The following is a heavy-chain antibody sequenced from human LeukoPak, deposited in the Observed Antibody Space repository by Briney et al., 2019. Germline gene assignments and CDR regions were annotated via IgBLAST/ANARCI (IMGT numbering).Heavy chain of an antibody. CDR2: IIHSGST. Sequence: SETLSLTCAVYGGSFSGYYWRWIRQPPGKGLEWIGEIIHSGSTNYNPSLKSRVTISVDTSKNQFSLKLSSVTAADTAVYYCARRPLGYCSSTSCPTPYYFDYWGQGTLVTVSS. J-gene: IGHJ4*02. D-gene: IGHD2-2*01. CDR1: GGSFSGYY. V-gene: IGHV4-34*12. CDR3: ARRPLGYCSSTSCPTPYYFDY.